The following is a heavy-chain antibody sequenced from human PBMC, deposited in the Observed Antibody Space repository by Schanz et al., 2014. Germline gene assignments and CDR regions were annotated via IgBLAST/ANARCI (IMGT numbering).Heavy chain of an antibody. D-gene: IGHD6-19*01. V-gene: IGHV3-33*01. CDR3: ARYNSGHSDY. Sequence: QVQLVESGGGVVQPGRSLRLSCAASGFIFSTFGMQWVRQAPGKGLEWVAVIWYDGNKKYYADSVKGRFTVSRDNSKNTVDLQMDSLRADDTAVYYCARYNSGHSDYWGQGTLVTVSS. CDR2: IWYDGNKK. J-gene: IGHJ4*02. CDR1: GFIFSTFG.